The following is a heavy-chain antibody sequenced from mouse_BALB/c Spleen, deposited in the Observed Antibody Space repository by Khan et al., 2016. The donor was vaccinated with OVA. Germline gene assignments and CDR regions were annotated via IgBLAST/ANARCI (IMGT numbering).Heavy chain of an antibody. Sequence: QIQLVQSGPELKKPGETVKISCKASGYTFTNYGINWVKQAPGKALKWMGWISTYTGEPTYADDFKGRFAFSLETSASTAYLQINNLKNEDTATYFCTRPPHFSYVLVYWGQGTSVTVSS. V-gene: IGHV9-3-1*01. CDR3: TRPPHFSYVLVY. CDR1: GYTFTNYG. J-gene: IGHJ4*01. CDR2: ISTYTGEP.